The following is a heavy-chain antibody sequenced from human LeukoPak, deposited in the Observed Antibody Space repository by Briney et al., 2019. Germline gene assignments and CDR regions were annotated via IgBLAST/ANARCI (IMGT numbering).Heavy chain of an antibody. CDR3: AGGYSGYDWVANWFDP. CDR1: GGSISSSSYY. J-gene: IGHJ5*02. CDR2: IYYSGST. D-gene: IGHD5-12*01. Sequence: SETLSLTCTVSGGSISSSSYYWGWIRQPPGKGLEWIGSIYYSGSTYYNPSLKSRVTISVDTSKNQFSLKLSSVTAADTAVYYCAGGYSGYDWVANWFDPWGQGTLVTVSS. V-gene: IGHV4-39*07.